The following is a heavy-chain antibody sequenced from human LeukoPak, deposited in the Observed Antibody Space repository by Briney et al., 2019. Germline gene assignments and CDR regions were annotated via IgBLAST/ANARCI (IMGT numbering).Heavy chain of an antibody. V-gene: IGHV4-4*07. CDR3: ARDPLAAAGTDYYYYMDV. Sequence: PSETLSLTCTVSGGSLSSYYWIWIRQPAGKGLEWIGRIYTSGSTNYNPSLKSRVTMSVDTSKNQFSLKLSSVTAADTAVYYCARDPLAAAGTDYYYYMDVWGKGTTVTVSS. J-gene: IGHJ6*03. D-gene: IGHD6-13*01. CDR2: IYTSGST. CDR1: GGSLSSYY.